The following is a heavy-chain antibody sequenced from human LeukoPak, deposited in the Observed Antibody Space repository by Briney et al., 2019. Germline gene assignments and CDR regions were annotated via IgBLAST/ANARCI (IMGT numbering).Heavy chain of an antibody. J-gene: IGHJ3*01. CDR1: GFTFSSYW. Sequence: PGGSLRLSCAASGFTFSSYWMHWVRQAPGKGLVWVSRIKTDGSNTNYADSVKGRFTISRDNAKNTLYLQMSSLRAEDTAVYYCARDRGGSSELGDAFDVWGQGTMVRVSS. D-gene: IGHD1-26*01. CDR2: IKTDGSNT. V-gene: IGHV3-74*01. CDR3: ARDRGGSSELGDAFDV.